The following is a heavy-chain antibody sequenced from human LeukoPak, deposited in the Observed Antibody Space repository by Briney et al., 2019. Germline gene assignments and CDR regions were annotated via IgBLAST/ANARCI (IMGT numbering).Heavy chain of an antibody. CDR1: GYTFTSYG. V-gene: IGHV1-69*13. D-gene: IGHD2-15*01. J-gene: IGHJ6*03. CDR3: ARGICSGGSCYLPLTELNYYYYMDV. CDR2: IIPIFGTA. Sequence: ASVKVSCKASGYTFTSYGISWVRQAPGQGLEWMGGIIPIFGTANYAQKFQGRVTITADESTSTAYMELSSLRSEDTAVYYCARGICSGGSCYLPLTELNYYYYMDVWGKGTTVTISS.